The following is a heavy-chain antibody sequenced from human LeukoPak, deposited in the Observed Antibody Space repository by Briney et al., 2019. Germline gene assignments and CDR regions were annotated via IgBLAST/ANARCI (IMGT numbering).Heavy chain of an antibody. CDR2: ISYDGSNK. Sequence: PGGSLRLSCAASGFTFSSYAMHWVRQAPGKGLEWVAVISYDGSNKYYADFVKGRFTISRDNSKNTLYLQMNSLRAEDTAVYYCAGGYSYGYLKQFDYWGQGTLVTVSS. CDR1: GFTFSSYA. D-gene: IGHD5-18*01. CDR3: AGGYSYGYLKQFDY. J-gene: IGHJ4*02. V-gene: IGHV3-30*04.